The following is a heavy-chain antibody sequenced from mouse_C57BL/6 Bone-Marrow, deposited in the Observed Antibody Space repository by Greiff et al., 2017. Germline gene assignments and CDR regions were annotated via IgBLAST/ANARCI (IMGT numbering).Heavy chain of an antibody. CDR3: TTSPTTAFDY. CDR2: LVPDNGDT. J-gene: IGHJ2*01. D-gene: IGHD2-10*01. Sequence: VQLQQSGAELVRPGASVKLSCTASGFNIKDDYMHWVKQRPEQGLEWIGWLVPDNGDTEYASKFPGKATITAETSANTAYLQHSSLTSEDTAVYYCTTSPTTAFDYRGQGTTLTVSS. CDR1: GFNIKDDY. V-gene: IGHV14-4*01.